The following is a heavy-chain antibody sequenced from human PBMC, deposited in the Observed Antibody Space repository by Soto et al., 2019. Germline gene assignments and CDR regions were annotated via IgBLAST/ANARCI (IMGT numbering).Heavy chain of an antibody. Sequence: QVQLVESGGGVVQPGRSLRLSCAASGFTFSSYGMHWVRQAPGKGLEWVAVISYDGSNKYYADSVKGRFTISRDNSKNTLYLQMSSLRAEDTAGYYCAKDGMETWWLVETYFDYWGQGTLVTVSS. D-gene: IGHD6-19*01. J-gene: IGHJ4*02. CDR1: GFTFSSYG. V-gene: IGHV3-30*18. CDR3: AKDGMETWWLVETYFDY. CDR2: ISYDGSNK.